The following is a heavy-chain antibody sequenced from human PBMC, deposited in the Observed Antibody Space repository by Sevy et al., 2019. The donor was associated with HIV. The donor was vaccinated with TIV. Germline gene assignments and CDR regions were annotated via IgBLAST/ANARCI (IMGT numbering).Heavy chain of an antibody. V-gene: IGHV3-49*04. J-gene: IGHJ4*02. D-gene: IGHD1-26*01. CDR2: LMSKAHGGTL. CDR3: ARWEGAQSIFDY. CDR1: GFTFGDYF. Sequence: GASLKISCTVSGFTFGDYFMSWGRQAPGKGLGWVAFLMSKAHGGTLDYAAYVNGRFTISRDDSKNIAHLQMNDLGTEDTAIYYCARWEGAQSIFDYWGQGALVTVSS.